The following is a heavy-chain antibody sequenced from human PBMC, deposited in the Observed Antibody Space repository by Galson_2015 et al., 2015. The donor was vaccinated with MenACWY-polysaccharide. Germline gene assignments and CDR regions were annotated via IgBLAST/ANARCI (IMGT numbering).Heavy chain of an antibody. J-gene: IGHJ4*02. CDR2: IATKAGKYAA. CDR3: TSPRYYYDNSGRDS. CDR1: GFTFSDSP. D-gene: IGHD3-22*01. Sequence: SLRLSCATSGFTFSDSPMFWIRQPPGKGLEWVGRIATKAGKYAAAYAASVEGRFSISRDDSRNTVYLQMTNLRHEDTAVYYCTSPRYYYDNSGRDSWGLGTLVTVSS. V-gene: IGHV3-73*01.